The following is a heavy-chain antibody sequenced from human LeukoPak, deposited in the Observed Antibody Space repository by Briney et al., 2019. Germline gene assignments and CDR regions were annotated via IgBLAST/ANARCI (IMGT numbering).Heavy chain of an antibody. CDR3: AREYYDSWNGYRRLDS. CDR2: INTDGSST. CDR1: GFTFRRYW. Sequence: VVLGGSLRLSCAASGFTFRRYWMHWVRQAPGKGLVWVSRINTDGSSTTYADAVRGRVTTSRDNAKNTLYLQMRNLRAEDTAVYFCAREYYDSWNGYRRLDSWGQGILVTVSS. D-gene: IGHD3-3*01. V-gene: IGHV3-74*01. J-gene: IGHJ4*02.